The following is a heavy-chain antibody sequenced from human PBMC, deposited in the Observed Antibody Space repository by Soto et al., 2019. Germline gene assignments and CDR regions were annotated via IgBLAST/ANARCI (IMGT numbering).Heavy chain of an antibody. CDR2: ISGSGGST. Sequence: GGSLRLSCAASGFTFSSYAMSWVRQAPGKGLEWVSAISGSGGSTYYADSVKGRFTISRDNSKNTLYLQMNSLRAEDTAVYYCAKSWRSGSYYCLDYWGQGTLVTVSS. CDR1: GFTFSSYA. J-gene: IGHJ4*02. V-gene: IGHV3-23*01. D-gene: IGHD3-10*01. CDR3: AKSWRSGSYYCLDY.